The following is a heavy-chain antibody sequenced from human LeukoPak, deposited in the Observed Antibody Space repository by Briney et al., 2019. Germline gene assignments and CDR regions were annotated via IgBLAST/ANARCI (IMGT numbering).Heavy chain of an antibody. CDR3: AKRYYSDSSGYLGSLNY. D-gene: IGHD3-22*01. CDR1: GLTFSNHA. J-gene: IGHJ4*02. V-gene: IGHV3-23*01. CDR2: ISGSGGST. Sequence: GGSLRLSCAASGLTFSNHAMSWVRQAPGKGLEWVSGISGSGGSTYYADSVRGRFTISRDNSKNTVYLQMNSLRAEDTAVYYCAKRYYSDSSGYLGSLNYWGQGILVTVSS.